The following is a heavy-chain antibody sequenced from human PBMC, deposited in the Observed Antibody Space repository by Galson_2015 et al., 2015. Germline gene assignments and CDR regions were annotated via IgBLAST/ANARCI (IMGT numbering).Heavy chain of an antibody. CDR3: AKDLTGIFDY. J-gene: IGHJ4*02. CDR1: GFTFSSYG. Sequence: SLRLSCAAPGFTFSSYGMHWVRQAPGKGLEWVAVISYDGSNKYYADSVKGRFTISRDNSKNTLYLQMNSLRAEDTAVYYCAKDLTGIFDYWGQGTLVTVSS. D-gene: IGHD1-14*01. V-gene: IGHV3-30*18. CDR2: ISYDGSNK.